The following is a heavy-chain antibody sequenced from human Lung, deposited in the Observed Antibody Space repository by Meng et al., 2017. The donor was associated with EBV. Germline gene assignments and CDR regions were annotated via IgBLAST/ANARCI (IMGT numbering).Heavy chain of an antibody. CDR2: KYYRSKWYN. CDR3: ARGATSVFDL. Sequence: VQSQTSGSGRVKPLHTRSSTCDSAGDSVSIKRAAWNWIRQSPSRGLEWLGRKYYRSKWYNDYAVSVKSRITINPDTSKNQFSLQLNSVTPEDTAVYYCARGATSVFDLWGRGTLVTVSS. V-gene: IGHV6-1*01. CDR1: GDSVSIKRAA. J-gene: IGHJ2*01.